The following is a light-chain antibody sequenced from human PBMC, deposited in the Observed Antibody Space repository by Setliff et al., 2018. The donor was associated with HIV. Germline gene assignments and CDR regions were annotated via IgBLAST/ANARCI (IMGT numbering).Light chain of an antibody. Sequence: QSVLTQPASVSGSPGQSITISCTGTSSDIGYYNYVSWYQQHPGKAPKLMIYDVTKRPSGLSNRFPGSKSGNTASLTISGLQAEDEADYYCCSYVGRNIWVFGGGTKVTVL. CDR2: DVT. V-gene: IGLV2-23*02. CDR1: SSDIGYYNY. J-gene: IGLJ3*02. CDR3: CSYVGRNIWV.